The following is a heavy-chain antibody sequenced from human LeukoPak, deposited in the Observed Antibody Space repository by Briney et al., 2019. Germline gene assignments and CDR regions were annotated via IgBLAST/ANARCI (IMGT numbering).Heavy chain of an antibody. CDR1: GYTFTGYY. Sequence: ASVKVSCKASGYTFTGYYMHWVRQAPGQGLEGMGIINPSGGSTSYAQKFQGRVTMTRDMSTSTVYMELSSLRSEDTAVYYCARDRDIAVAGNHPYYYYYMDVWGKGTTVTVSS. J-gene: IGHJ6*03. D-gene: IGHD6-19*01. CDR3: ARDRDIAVAGNHPYYYYYMDV. V-gene: IGHV1-46*01. CDR2: INPSGGST.